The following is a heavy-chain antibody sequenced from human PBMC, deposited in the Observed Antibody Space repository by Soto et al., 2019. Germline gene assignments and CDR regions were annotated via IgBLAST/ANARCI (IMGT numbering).Heavy chain of an antibody. CDR2: ISGSGGST. CDR1: GFTFSSYA. V-gene: IGHV3-23*01. CDR3: AKDRWPAANYYYYYMDV. Sequence: GGSLRLSCAASGFTFSSYAMSWVRQAPGKGLEWVSAISGSGGSTYYADSVKGRFTISRDNSKNTLYLQMNSLRAEDTAVYYCAKDRWPAANYYYYYMDVWGKGTTVTVSS. J-gene: IGHJ6*03. D-gene: IGHD2-2*01.